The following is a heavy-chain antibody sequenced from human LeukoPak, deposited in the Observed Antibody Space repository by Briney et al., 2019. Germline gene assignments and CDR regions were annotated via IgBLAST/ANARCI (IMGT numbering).Heavy chain of an antibody. D-gene: IGHD3-10*01. J-gene: IGHJ3*02. CDR1: GDSISSSIYF. Sequence: KSSETLSLTCTVSGDSISSSIYFWAWIRQPPGKGLEWIGSIYYSGSTYYNPSLKSRVTISVDTSKNQFSLKLSSVTAADTAVYYCARPRAMVRGVIITLLGLDAFDIWGQGTMVTVSS. V-gene: IGHV4-39*01. CDR3: ARPRAMVRGVIITLLGLDAFDI. CDR2: IYYSGST.